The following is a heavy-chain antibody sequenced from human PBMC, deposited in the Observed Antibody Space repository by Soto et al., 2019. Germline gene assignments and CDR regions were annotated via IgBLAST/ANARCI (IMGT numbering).Heavy chain of an antibody. CDR1: GFTFSSYG. D-gene: IGHD6-6*01. CDR3: AKDRAARPDY. CDR2: ISYDGSNK. Sequence: QVQLVESGGGVVQPGRSLRLSCAASGFTFSSYGMHWGRQAPGKGLEWVAVISYDGSNKYYADSVKGRFTISRDNSKNTLYLQMNSLIAEDTAAYYCAKDRAARPDYWGKGTLVTVSS. J-gene: IGHJ4*02. V-gene: IGHV3-30*18.